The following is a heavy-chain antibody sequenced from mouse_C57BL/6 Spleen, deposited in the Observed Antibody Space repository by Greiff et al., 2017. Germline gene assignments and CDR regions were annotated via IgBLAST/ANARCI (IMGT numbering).Heavy chain of an antibody. Sequence: QVQLQQSGPGLVAPSQSLSITCTVSGFSLTSYGVSWVRQPPGKGLEWLGVIWGDGSTNYHSALISRLSISKDNSKSQVFLKLTSLQTDDTATYYGAKGDYGYDDGPYWYFDVWGTGTTVTVSS. CDR3: AKGDYGYDDGPYWYFDV. D-gene: IGHD2-2*01. CDR2: IWGDGST. CDR1: GFSLTSYG. V-gene: IGHV2-3*01. J-gene: IGHJ1*03.